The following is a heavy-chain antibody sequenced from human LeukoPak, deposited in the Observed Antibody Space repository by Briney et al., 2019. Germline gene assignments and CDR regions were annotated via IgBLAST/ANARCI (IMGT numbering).Heavy chain of an antibody. J-gene: IGHJ4*02. Sequence: SETLSLTCTVSGGSISSSSYYWGWIRQPPGKGLEWIGSIYYSGSTYYNPSLKSRVTISVDTSKNQFSLKLSSVTAADTAVYYCARAPGYYDSSGQRRTFDYWGQGTLVTVSS. V-gene: IGHV4-39*07. CDR3: ARAPGYYDSSGQRRTFDY. D-gene: IGHD3-22*01. CDR1: GGSISSSSYY. CDR2: IYYSGST.